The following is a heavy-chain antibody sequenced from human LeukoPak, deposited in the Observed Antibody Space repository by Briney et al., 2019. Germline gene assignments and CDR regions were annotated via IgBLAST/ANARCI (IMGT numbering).Heavy chain of an antibody. V-gene: IGHV3-30*04. CDR3: ARDSGWQVDLTPYDGFDI. D-gene: IGHD3-22*01. J-gene: IGHJ3*02. CDR1: GFTLSRYA. CDR2: ISYDGSNK. Sequence: GGSLRLSCAASGFTLSRYAMHWVRQAPGKGLEWVAVISYDGSNKYYADSVKGRVTISRDISKNTLFLQMNSLRAEDTAVYYCARDSGWQVDLTPYDGFDICGQGTMVTVSS.